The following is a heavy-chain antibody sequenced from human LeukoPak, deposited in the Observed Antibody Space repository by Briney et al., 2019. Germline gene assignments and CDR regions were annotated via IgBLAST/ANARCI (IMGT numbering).Heavy chain of an antibody. D-gene: IGHD6-19*01. CDR2: IKHSGST. V-gene: IGHV4-34*01. J-gene: IGHJ3*02. CDR1: GGSFSGYY. Sequence: SETLSHTCAVYGGSFSGYYWSWIRQPPGKGQEWIGEIKHSGSTNYNPSLKSRVTISVDTSKNQFSLKLSSVTAADTAVYYCAGVAVAGQGAFEIWGQGTMVTVSS. CDR3: AGVAVAGQGAFEI.